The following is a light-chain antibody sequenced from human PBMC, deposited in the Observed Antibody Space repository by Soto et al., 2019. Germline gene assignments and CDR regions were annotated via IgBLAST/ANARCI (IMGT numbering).Light chain of an antibody. CDR2: KAS. CDR3: QQYDTYPWT. CDR1: QSISSW. J-gene: IGKJ1*01. V-gene: IGKV1-5*03. Sequence: DIQMTQSPSTLSASVGDRVTITCLASQSISSWLSWYQHKPGKAPKILIYKASSLESGVPSRFSGSGSGTEFTLTTSSLQTDDFATYYSQQYDTYPWTFGQGTKVDIK.